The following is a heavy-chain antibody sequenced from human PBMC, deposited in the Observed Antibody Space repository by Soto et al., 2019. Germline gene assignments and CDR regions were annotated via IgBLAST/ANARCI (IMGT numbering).Heavy chain of an antibody. J-gene: IGHJ3*02. V-gene: IGHV3-21*01. Sequence: EVQLVESGGGLVKPGGSLRLSCAASGFTFSSYSMNWVRQAPGKGLEWVSSISSSSSYIYYADSVKGRFTISRDNAKNSLYLQMNSLRAEDTAVYYCARDRMATIGGDAFDIWGQGTMVTVSS. D-gene: IGHD5-12*01. CDR1: GFTFSSYS. CDR2: ISSSSSYI. CDR3: ARDRMATIGGDAFDI.